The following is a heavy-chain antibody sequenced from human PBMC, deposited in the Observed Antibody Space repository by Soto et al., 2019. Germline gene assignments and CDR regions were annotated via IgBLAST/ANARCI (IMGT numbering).Heavy chain of an antibody. V-gene: IGHV3-33*01. D-gene: IGHD6-13*01. CDR1: GFTFSSYG. CDR3: ARGGFSSSWYPFDY. CDR2: IWYDGSNK. J-gene: IGHJ4*02. Sequence: QVQLVESGGGVVQPGRSLRLSCAASGFTFSSYGMHWVRQAPGKGLEWVAVIWYDGSNKYYADSVKGRFTISRDNSKNTLYLQMNSLRAEDTAVYYCARGGFSSSWYPFDYWGQGPLVTVSS.